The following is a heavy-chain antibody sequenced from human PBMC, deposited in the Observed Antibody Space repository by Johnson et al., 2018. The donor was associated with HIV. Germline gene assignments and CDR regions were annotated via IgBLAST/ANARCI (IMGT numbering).Heavy chain of an antibody. D-gene: IGHD7-27*01. V-gene: IGHV3-20*04. J-gene: IGHJ3*02. CDR3: ARDPTTQYSRLTGDFGAFDI. Sequence: VQLVESGGGVVRPGGSLRLSCAASGFTFDDFGMTWIRQAPGKGLEWVSGITWNGGGIGYADSVRGRFTISRDNAKNSLYLQMNSLKAEDTALYYCARDPTTQYSRLTGDFGAFDIWGQGAMVTVSS. CDR1: GFTFDDFG. CDR2: ITWNGGGI.